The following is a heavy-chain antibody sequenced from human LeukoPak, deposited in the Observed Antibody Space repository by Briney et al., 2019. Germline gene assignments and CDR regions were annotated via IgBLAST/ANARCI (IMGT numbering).Heavy chain of an antibody. V-gene: IGHV5-51*01. Sequence: GESLKISCQGSEYSFATYWIAWLRQMPGKGLEWMGIIYPSDSDTRYSPSFQGQVTISADKSVSTAYLQWSSLKASDTAMYYCARYYYDSGGYYSDTFDIWGQGTMVTVTS. CDR1: EYSFATYW. CDR2: IYPSDSDT. J-gene: IGHJ3*02. CDR3: ARYYYDSGGYYSDTFDI. D-gene: IGHD3-22*01.